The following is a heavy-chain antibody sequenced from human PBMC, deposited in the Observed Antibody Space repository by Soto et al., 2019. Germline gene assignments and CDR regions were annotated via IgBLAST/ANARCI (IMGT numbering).Heavy chain of an antibody. CDR1: GDSVSKNSAT. CDR3: ARGSLRGGNWYFDL. V-gene: IGHV6-1*01. Sequence: QEQLQQSGPGLVKPSQTLSLTCAISGDSVSKNSATWNWIRQSPARGLEWLGRTYYRSKWYNDYAVSVKSRININPDTSKNQFSLQLNSVTPEDTAVDYCARGSLRGGNWYFDLWGRGTLVTVSS. CDR2: TYYRSKWYN. J-gene: IGHJ2*01. D-gene: IGHD3-16*01.